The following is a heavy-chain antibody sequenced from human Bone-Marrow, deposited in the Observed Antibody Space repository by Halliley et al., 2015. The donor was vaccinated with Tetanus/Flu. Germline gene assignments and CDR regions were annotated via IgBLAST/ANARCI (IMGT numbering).Heavy chain of an antibody. V-gene: IGHV3-15*01. CDR3: TTDPYYDFWSGYPGLT. J-gene: IGHJ5*02. CDR2: IKDKTDGGTA. Sequence: SLRLSCAASGFTFSNAWMSWVRQAPGKGLEWVGRIKDKTDGGTAAYAAPVKGRFTISRDDSRNTVYLQMNSLKTEDTAVYYCTTDPYYDFWSGYPGLTWGQGILVTVSS. CDR1: GFTFSNAW. D-gene: IGHD3-3*01.